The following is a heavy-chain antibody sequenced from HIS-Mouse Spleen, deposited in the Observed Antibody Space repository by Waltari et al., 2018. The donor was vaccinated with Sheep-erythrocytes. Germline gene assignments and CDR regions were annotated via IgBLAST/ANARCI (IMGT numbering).Heavy chain of an antibody. D-gene: IGHD3-3*01. CDR1: GFSLSNARMG. V-gene: IGHV2-26*01. J-gene: IGHJ4*02. CDR2: IFSNDEK. Sequence: QVTLKESGPVLVKPTETLTLTSTVSGFSLSNARMGVSWIRQPPGKALEWLAHIFSNDEKSYSTALKSSSTLSKATSKSQVVLTMTNMDPVDTATYYCARITSYYDFWSTYNKDYFDYWGQGTLVTVSS. CDR3: ARITSYYDFWSTYNKDYFDY.